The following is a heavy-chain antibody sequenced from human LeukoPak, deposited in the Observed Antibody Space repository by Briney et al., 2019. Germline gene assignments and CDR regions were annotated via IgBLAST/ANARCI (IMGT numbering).Heavy chain of an antibody. Sequence: ASVKVSCKTSGYTFTGYYTHWVRQAPGQGLEWMGWINPNSGDTNYAQKFQGRVTMTRDTSISTAYMELSRLRSDDTAVYYCARGGVGYCSGGSCYLGYSYGYPPEYYFDYWGQGTLVTVSS. CDR2: INPNSGDT. V-gene: IGHV1-2*02. CDR3: ARGGVGYCSGGSCYLGYSYGYPPEYYFDY. D-gene: IGHD2-15*01. CDR1: GYTFTGYY. J-gene: IGHJ4*02.